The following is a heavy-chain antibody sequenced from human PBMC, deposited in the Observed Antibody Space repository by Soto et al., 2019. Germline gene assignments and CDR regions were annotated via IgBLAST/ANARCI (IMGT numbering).Heavy chain of an antibody. Sequence: ASVKVSCKASGYPFTSYGISWVRQAPGQGLEWMGWISAYNGNTNYAQKLQGRVTMTTDTSTSTAYMELRSLRSDDTAVYYCASGYCTNGVCYDDYFDYWGQGTLVTVSS. CDR1: GYPFTSYG. J-gene: IGHJ4*02. CDR3: ASGYCTNGVCYDDYFDY. CDR2: ISAYNGNT. V-gene: IGHV1-18*01. D-gene: IGHD2-8*01.